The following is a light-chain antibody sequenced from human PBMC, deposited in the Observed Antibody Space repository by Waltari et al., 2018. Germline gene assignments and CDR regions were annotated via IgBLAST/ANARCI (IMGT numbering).Light chain of an antibody. CDR3: QQYYSSPWT. J-gene: IGKJ1*01. CDR2: WAS. CDR1: QSVLYSSNNNNY. Sequence: DIVMTQSPDSLAVSRGERATITCKSSQSVLYSSNNNNYLAWYQQKPGQPPKLLIYWASTRESGVPDRFSGSGSGTDFTLTISSLQAEDVAVYYCQQYYSSPWTFGQGTKVEIK. V-gene: IGKV4-1*01.